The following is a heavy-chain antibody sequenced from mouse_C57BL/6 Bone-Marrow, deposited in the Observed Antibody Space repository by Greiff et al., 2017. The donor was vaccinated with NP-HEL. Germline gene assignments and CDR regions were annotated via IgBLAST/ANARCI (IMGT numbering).Heavy chain of an antibody. CDR3: ARGGFTTVVAHWYFDV. V-gene: IGHV14-3*01. D-gene: IGHD1-1*01. CDR1: GFNIKNTY. CDR2: IDPANGNT. Sequence: VQLQQSVAELVRPGASVKLSCTASGFNIKNTYMHWVKQRPEQGLEWIGRIDPANGNTKYAPKFQGKATITADPSSNTAYLQLSSLTSEDTAIYYCARGGFTTVVAHWYFDVWGTGTTVTVSS. J-gene: IGHJ1*03.